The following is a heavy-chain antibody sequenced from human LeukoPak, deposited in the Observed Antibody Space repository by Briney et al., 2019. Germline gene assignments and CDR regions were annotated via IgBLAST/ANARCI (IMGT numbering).Heavy chain of an antibody. V-gene: IGHV3-64D*06. Sequence: GGSLRLSCSASGFTFSSYAMHWVRQAPGKGLEYVSAISSNGGSTYYADSVKGRFTISRDNSKNTLYLQMSSLRAEDTAVYYCVKGSRNWNDFPGYWGQGTLVTVSS. CDR3: VKGSRNWNDFPGY. D-gene: IGHD1-20*01. CDR2: ISSNGGST. CDR1: GFTFSSYA. J-gene: IGHJ4*02.